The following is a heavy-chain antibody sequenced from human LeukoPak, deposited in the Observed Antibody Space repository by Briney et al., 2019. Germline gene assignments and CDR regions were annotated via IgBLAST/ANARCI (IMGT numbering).Heavy chain of an antibody. Sequence: PGGSLRLSCAASGFTFSSYAMSWVRQAPGKGLEWVSAISGSGGSTYYADSVKGRFTISRDNSKNTLYLQMNSLRAEDTAVYYCARDSWGIAAAGTGGLGFDYWGQGTLVTVSS. V-gene: IGHV3-23*01. D-gene: IGHD6-13*01. CDR2: ISGSGGST. J-gene: IGHJ4*02. CDR3: ARDSWGIAAAGTGGLGFDY. CDR1: GFTFSSYA.